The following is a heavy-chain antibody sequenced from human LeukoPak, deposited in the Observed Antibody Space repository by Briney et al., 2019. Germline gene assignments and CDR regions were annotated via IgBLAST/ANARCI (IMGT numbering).Heavy chain of an antibody. D-gene: IGHD3-3*02. CDR1: GGSISSGSYY. J-gene: IGHJ3*02. CDR3: ARQAFSGDAFDI. Sequence: SETLSLTCTVSGGSISSGSYYWSWIRQPAGKGLEWIGRIYTSGSTNYNPSLKSRVTISVDTSKNQFSLKLSSVTAADTAVYYCARQAFSGDAFDIWGQGTMVTVSS. V-gene: IGHV4-61*02. CDR2: IYTSGST.